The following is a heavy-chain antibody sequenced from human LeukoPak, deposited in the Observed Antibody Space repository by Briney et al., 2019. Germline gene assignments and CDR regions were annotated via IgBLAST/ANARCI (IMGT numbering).Heavy chain of an antibody. J-gene: IGHJ3*02. CDR2: IIPIFGTA. CDR1: GGTFSSYA. Sequence: GASVKVSCKASGGTFSSYAISWVRQAPGQGLEWMGGIIPIFGTANYAQKFQGRVTITADKSTSTAYMELSSLRSEDTAVYYCARPIVVAAFDAFDIWGQGTMVTVSS. CDR3: ARPIVVAAFDAFDI. D-gene: IGHD3-22*01. V-gene: IGHV1-69*06.